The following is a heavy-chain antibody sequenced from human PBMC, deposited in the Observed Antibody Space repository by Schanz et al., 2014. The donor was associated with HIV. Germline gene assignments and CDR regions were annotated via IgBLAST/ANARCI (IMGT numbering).Heavy chain of an antibody. D-gene: IGHD1-7*01. CDR1: GFTFDDYA. CDR3: AKDRITGTTGVPYYYYGMDV. J-gene: IGHJ6*02. CDR2: ISWNSGSI. Sequence: DVQLVESGGGLVQPGRSLRLSCAASGFTFDDYAMHWVRQAPGKGLEWVSCISWNSGSIGYADSVKGRFTISRDNAKNSLYLQMNSLRAEDTAVYYCAKDRITGTTGVPYYYYGMDVWGQGTTLTVS. V-gene: IGHV3-9*01.